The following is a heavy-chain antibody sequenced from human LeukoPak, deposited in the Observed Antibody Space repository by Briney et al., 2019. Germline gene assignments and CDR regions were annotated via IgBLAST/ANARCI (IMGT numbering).Heavy chain of an antibody. Sequence: PSETLSLTCTVSGASISGYYWSWIRQPPGKGLEWIGEINHSGSTNYNPSLKSRVTISADTSKNQFSLKLSSVTAADTAVYYCARGGRAARGTVRYYYYMDVWGKGTTVTVSS. V-gene: IGHV4-34*01. D-gene: IGHD6-6*01. J-gene: IGHJ6*03. CDR1: GASISGYY. CDR3: ARGGRAARGTVRYYYYMDV. CDR2: INHSGST.